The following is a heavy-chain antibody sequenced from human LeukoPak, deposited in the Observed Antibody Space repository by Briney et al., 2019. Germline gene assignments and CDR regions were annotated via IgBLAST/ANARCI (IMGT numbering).Heavy chain of an antibody. Sequence: SETLSLTCAVYGGSFSGYYWSWIRQPPGKGLEWIGEINHSGSTNYNPSLKSRVTISVDTSKNQFSLKLSSVTAADTAVYYCARDLEYSGYVDLGYWGQGTLVTVSS. D-gene: IGHD5-12*01. J-gene: IGHJ4*02. CDR3: ARDLEYSGYVDLGY. CDR1: GGSFSGYY. V-gene: IGHV4-34*01. CDR2: INHSGST.